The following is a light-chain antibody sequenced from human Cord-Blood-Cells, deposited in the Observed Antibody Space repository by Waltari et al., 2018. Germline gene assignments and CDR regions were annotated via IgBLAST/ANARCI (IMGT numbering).Light chain of an antibody. V-gene: IGLV3-25*02. Sequence: SYELTQPPSVSVSPGQTARITCSGDALPQQYAYWYQQKPGQAPVLVIYKDRERPSGIPERFSGSSSGTTVTLTISGVQAEDEADYYCQSADSSGTYPVVFGGGTKLTVL. CDR2: KDR. J-gene: IGLJ2*01. CDR3: QSADSSGTYPVV. CDR1: ALPQQY.